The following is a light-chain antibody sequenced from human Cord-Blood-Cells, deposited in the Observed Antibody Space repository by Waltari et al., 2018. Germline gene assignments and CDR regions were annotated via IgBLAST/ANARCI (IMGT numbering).Light chain of an antibody. CDR3: QSYDSSLSGYV. J-gene: IGLJ1*01. V-gene: IGLV1-40*01. CDR1: SSNIGAGYD. Sequence: QSVLTQPPSVSGAPGQRVTISCTGSSSNIGAGYDVHWYQQLPGTAPKLLYYDNGYRPSGGPDRFSGSKSGTSASLAITGLQAEDEADYYCQSYDSSLSGYVFGTGTKVTVL. CDR2: DNG.